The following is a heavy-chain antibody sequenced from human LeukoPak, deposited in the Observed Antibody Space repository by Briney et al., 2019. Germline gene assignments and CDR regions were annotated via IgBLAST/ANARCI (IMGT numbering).Heavy chain of an antibody. CDR3: ARDSQAYCSGGRCSMFDY. V-gene: IGHV3-21*01. D-gene: IGHD2-15*01. CDR2: ISSSSSYI. J-gene: IGHJ4*02. Sequence: PGGSLRLSCAASGFTFSSYSMNWVRQAPGKGLEWVSSISSSSSYIYYADSVKGRFTISRDNARNSLYLQMNSLRAEDTAVYYCARDSQAYCSGGRCSMFDYWGQGNLVTVSS. CDR1: GFTFSSYS.